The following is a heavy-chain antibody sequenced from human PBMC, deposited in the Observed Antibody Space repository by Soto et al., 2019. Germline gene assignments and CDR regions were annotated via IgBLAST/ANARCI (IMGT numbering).Heavy chain of an antibody. CDR3: ARHDYGGFGL. CDR2: IYYSGST. CDR1: GGSISRSSYY. D-gene: IGHD4-17*01. V-gene: IGHV4-39*01. Sequence: QLQLQESGPGLVKPSETLSLTCTVSGGSISRSSYYWGWIRQPPGKGLEWIGSIYYSGSTYYNPSLKSRVTISVDTSKTQFSRKRSSVTAADTAVYYCARHDYGGFGLWGQGTLVTVSS. J-gene: IGHJ4*02.